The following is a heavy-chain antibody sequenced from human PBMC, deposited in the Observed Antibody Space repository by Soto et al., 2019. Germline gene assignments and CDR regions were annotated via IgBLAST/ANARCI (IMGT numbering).Heavy chain of an antibody. CDR2: ISYDGSNK. Sequence: ESGGGVVQPGRSLRLSCAASGFTFSSYGMHWVRQAPGKGLEWVAVISYDGSNKYYADSVKGRFTVSRDNSKNTLYLQMNSLRAEDTAVYYCAKDHYDSSGYKFDYWGQGTLVTVSS. D-gene: IGHD3-22*01. CDR3: AKDHYDSSGYKFDY. CDR1: GFTFSSYG. J-gene: IGHJ4*02. V-gene: IGHV3-30*18.